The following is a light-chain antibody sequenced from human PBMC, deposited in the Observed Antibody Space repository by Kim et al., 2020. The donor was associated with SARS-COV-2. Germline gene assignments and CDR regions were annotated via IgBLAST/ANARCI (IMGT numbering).Light chain of an antibody. CDR3: SSYTSSSTVV. CDR2: DVS. V-gene: IGLV2-14*03. J-gene: IGLJ2*01. CDR1: SSDVVGYNY. Sequence: GQSITISCTGTSSDVVGYNYVSWYQQHPGKAPKLMIYDVSNRPSGVSNRFSGSKSGNTASLTISGLQAADEADYYCSSYTSSSTVVFGGGTQLTVL.